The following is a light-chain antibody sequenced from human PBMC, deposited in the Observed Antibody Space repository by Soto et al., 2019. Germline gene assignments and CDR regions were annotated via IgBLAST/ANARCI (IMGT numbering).Light chain of an antibody. Sequence: EIVLTQSPATLSLSPGERATLSCRASQSVSSYLAWYQQKPGQAPRLLIYDASNRATGIPARFSGSGSGTXXXXXXSSLEPEDFAVYYCQQRSNWPRTFGQGTKLEIK. CDR2: DAS. V-gene: IGKV3-11*01. CDR3: QQRSNWPRT. J-gene: IGKJ2*01. CDR1: QSVSSY.